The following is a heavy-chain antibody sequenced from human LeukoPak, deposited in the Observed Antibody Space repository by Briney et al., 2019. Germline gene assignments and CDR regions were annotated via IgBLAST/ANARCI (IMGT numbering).Heavy chain of an antibody. CDR2: IYYSGST. CDR1: AGSISSYY. D-gene: IGHD3-10*01. V-gene: IGHV4-59*01. Sequence: PETLSLTCTVSAGSISSYYRSWIRQPPGKGLEWIGYIYYSGSTNYNPSLKSRVTIAVDTSKTQISLKLSSVTAADTAVYYCARFGVVRGVIRPLDPWGQGTLVTVSS. CDR3: ARFGVVRGVIRPLDP. J-gene: IGHJ5*02.